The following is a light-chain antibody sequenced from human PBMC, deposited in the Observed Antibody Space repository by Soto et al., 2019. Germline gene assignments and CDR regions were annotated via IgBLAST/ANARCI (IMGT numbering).Light chain of an antibody. V-gene: IGKV1-5*01. CDR1: QTINNW. CDR2: GAS. CDR3: QQYHSYST. J-gene: IGKJ2*01. Sequence: DIQMTQSPSTLSASVGDRVAVTCRASQTINNWLAWYQQKPWKAPKLLISGASRLESGVPSRFSGSGSGTEFALTTSSLQPDDFANYYCQQYHSYSTFGQGTKLEI.